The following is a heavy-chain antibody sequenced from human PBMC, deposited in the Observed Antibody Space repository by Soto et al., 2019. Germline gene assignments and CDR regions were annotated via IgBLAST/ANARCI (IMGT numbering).Heavy chain of an antibody. J-gene: IGHJ6*02. V-gene: IGHV3-74*01. Sequence: GSLRLSCAASGFNFSNHWLNWVRQAPGKGPEWLSGINSDGTISSYADSVKGRFTISRDNARNTLSLQMNSLRADDTAVYYCARLSGDHSAFFSYGMDAWGQGTTVTVSS. CDR1: GFNFSNHW. D-gene: IGHD2-21*01. CDR2: INSDGTIS. CDR3: ARLSGDHSAFFSYGMDA.